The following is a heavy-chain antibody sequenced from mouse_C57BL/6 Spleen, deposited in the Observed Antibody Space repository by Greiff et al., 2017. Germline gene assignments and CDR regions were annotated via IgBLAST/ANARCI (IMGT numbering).Heavy chain of an antibody. J-gene: IGHJ1*03. CDR2: IDPETGGT. Sequence: QVQLQQSGAELVRPGASVTLSCKASGYTFTDYEMHWVKQTPVHGLEWIGAIDPETGGTAYNQKFKGKAILTADKSSSTAYMELRSLTSEDSAVYYCSTTVVQWYFDVWGTGTMVTVSS. CDR1: GYTFTDYE. D-gene: IGHD1-1*01. CDR3: STTVVQWYFDV. V-gene: IGHV1-15*01.